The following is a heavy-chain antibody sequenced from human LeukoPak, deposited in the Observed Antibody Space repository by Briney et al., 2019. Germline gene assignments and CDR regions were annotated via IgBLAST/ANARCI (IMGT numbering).Heavy chain of an antibody. V-gene: IGHV3-23*01. J-gene: IGHJ4*02. CDR3: ARVTYGSGTYGAFDY. Sequence: PGGSLRLSCAASGFTFSSYAMSWVRQPPGKGLEWVSAISGGGGTTFFADSVKGRFTISRDNSKNTLYLQMNSLRVEDTAVYYCARVTYGSGTYGAFDYWGQGTLVTVSS. CDR1: GFTFSSYA. D-gene: IGHD3-10*01. CDR2: ISGGGGTT.